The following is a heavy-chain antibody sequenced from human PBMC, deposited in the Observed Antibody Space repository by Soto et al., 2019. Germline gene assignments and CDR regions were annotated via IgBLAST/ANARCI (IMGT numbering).Heavy chain of an antibody. CDR2: ISTSGGST. Sequence: SGGSLRLSCVGSGFDVTTNCMSWVRQAPGKGLEWVSTISTSGGSTHYADSVTGRFTISRDNTRSTLYLQMNSLRVDDTAVYYCARGQMTSTYWGQGSLVTVSS. CDR1: GFDVTTNC. J-gene: IGHJ4*02. D-gene: IGHD2-21*02. V-gene: IGHV3-23*01. CDR3: ARGQMTSTY.